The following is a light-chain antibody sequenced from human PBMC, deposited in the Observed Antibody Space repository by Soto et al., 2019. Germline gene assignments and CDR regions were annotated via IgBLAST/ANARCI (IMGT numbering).Light chain of an antibody. CDR3: QQYNNWPLT. J-gene: IGKJ4*01. V-gene: IGKV3-15*01. Sequence: EIVMTQSPDTLSLSPGERATLSCRASQSVSSNLAWYQQKPGQAPRLLMYGASTRATGVTARFSGSGSGTDFTLTISSLQSEDFAVYYCQQYNNWPLTFGGGTKVEIK. CDR1: QSVSSN. CDR2: GAS.